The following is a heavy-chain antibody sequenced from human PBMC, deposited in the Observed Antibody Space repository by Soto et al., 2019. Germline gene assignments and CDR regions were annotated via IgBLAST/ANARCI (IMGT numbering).Heavy chain of an antibody. J-gene: IGHJ5*02. CDR1: GVSIIGYY. D-gene: IGHD3-10*01. V-gene: IGHV4-59*01. CDR3: ARGLPYESGPESNWFDP. Sequence: SETLCLTCTVSGVSIIGYYWSWIRQPPGKGLEWIGYIYHSGSTSYNPSFKSRLTISIDTSKNQFSLKLSSVTAADTAVYYCARGLPYESGPESNWFDPWGQGTLVTVS. CDR2: IYHSGST.